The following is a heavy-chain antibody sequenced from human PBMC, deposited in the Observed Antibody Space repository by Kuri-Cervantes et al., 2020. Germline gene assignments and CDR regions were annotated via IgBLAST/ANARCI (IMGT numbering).Heavy chain of an antibody. CDR2: INHSGST. D-gene: IGHD3-9*01. CDR1: GGSFSGYY. V-gene: IGHV4-34*01. J-gene: IGHJ6*03. Sequence: SETLSLTCAVYGGSFSGYYWSWIRQPPGKGLEWIGEINHSGSTNYNPSLKSRVTISVDTSKNQFSLKLSSVTAADTAVYYCARDVGNYDILTGFDYYMDVWGKGTTVTVSS. CDR3: ARDVGNYDILTGFDYYMDV.